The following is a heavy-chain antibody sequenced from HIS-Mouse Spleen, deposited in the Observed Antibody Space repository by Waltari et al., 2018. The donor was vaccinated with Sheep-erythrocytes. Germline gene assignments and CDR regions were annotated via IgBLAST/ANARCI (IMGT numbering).Heavy chain of an antibody. Sequence: CAASGFTFSSYGMHWVRQAPGKGLEWVAGISYDGSNKYYADSVKGRFTISRDNSKNTLYLQMNSLRAEDTAVYYCAKVITVNYWYFDLWGRGTLVTVSS. CDR2: ISYDGSNK. CDR3: AKVITVNYWYFDL. D-gene: IGHD1-20*01. J-gene: IGHJ2*01. CDR1: GFTFSSYG. V-gene: IGHV3-30*18.